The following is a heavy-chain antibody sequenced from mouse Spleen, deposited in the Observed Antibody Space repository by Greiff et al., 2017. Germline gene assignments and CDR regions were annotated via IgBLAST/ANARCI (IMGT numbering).Heavy chain of an antibody. J-gene: IGHJ3*01. CDR2: IWGDGST. Sequence: QVHVKQSGPGLVAPSQSLSITCTVSGFSLTSYGVSWVRQPPGKGLEWLGVIWGDGSTNYHSALISRLSISKDNSKSQVFLKLNSLQTDDTATYCCAKPGDYDVGAWLAYWGQGTLVTVSA. D-gene: IGHD2-4*01. CDR1: GFSLTSYG. CDR3: AKPGDYDVGAWLAY. V-gene: IGHV2-3*01.